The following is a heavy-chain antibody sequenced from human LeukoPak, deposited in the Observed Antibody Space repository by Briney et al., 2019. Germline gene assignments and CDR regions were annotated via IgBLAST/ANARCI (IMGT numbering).Heavy chain of an antibody. CDR1: GFTVSSNY. J-gene: IGHJ4*02. D-gene: IGHD1-26*01. Sequence: PGGSLRLSCVASGFTVSSNYMSWVRQAPGKGLEWLSVFYSGGSTYYADSVKGRFTISRDNSKNTLYLQMTILTAEDTAVYYCARVGKSGSYYYFDYWGQGTLVTVSS. CDR2: FYSGGST. V-gene: IGHV3-66*01. CDR3: ARVGKSGSYYYFDY.